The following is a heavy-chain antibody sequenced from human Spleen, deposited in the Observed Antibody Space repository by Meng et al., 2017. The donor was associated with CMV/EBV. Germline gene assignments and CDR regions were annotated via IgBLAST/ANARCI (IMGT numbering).Heavy chain of an antibody. J-gene: IGHJ6*02. V-gene: IGHV3-7*01. D-gene: IGHD6-13*01. CDR1: GFTFDDYT. CDR3: ARDISIAAAGAEHYYFIGMDV. CDR2: IKQDGSEK. Sequence: GESLKISCAASGFTFDDYTMHWVRHAPGKGLEWVANIKQDGSEKYYVDSVKGRFTISRDNAKNSLYLQMNSLRAEDTAVYYCARDISIAAAGAEHYYFIGMDVWGQGTTVTVSS.